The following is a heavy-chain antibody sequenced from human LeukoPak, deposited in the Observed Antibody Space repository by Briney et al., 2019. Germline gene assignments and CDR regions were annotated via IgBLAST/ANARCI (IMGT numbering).Heavy chain of an antibody. V-gene: IGHV3-23*01. J-gene: IGHJ3*02. D-gene: IGHD1-26*01. CDR2: ISPSGGST. Sequence: GGSLRLSCAASGITFSSYATSWFRQAPGEGLEWVSSISPSGGSTFYADSVKGRFTISRDNSKSTLYLQMNSLRAEDTAVYYCAKVQVETTTREAFDIWGQGTMVTVSS. CDR3: AKVQVETTTREAFDI. CDR1: GITFSSYA.